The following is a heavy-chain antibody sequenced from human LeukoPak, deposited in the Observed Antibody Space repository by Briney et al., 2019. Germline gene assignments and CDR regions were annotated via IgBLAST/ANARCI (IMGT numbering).Heavy chain of an antibody. CDR1: GGSISSGDYY. Sequence: PSETLSLTCTVSGGSISSGDYYWSWIRQHPGKGLEWIGYIYYSGSSYYNPSLKSRVTMSVDTSKNQFSLKLSSVTAADTAVYYCARDCSTIGCPKLDYWGQGTLVTVSS. V-gene: IGHV4-31*03. CDR2: IYYSGSS. D-gene: IGHD2-2*01. J-gene: IGHJ4*02. CDR3: ARDCSTIGCPKLDY.